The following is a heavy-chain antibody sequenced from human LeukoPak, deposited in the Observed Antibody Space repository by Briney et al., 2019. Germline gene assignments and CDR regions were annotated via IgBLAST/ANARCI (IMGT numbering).Heavy chain of an antibody. Sequence: SETLSLTCTVSGGSISSYYWSWIRQPPGKGLEWIGYIYYSGSTNYNPSLKSRVTISVDTSKNQFSLKLSSVTAADTAVYYCARGRLRNGIDDAFDIWGQGTMVTVSS. D-gene: IGHD2-21*01. V-gene: IGHV4-59*01. CDR1: GGSISSYY. CDR3: ARGRLRNGIDDAFDI. CDR2: IYYSGST. J-gene: IGHJ3*02.